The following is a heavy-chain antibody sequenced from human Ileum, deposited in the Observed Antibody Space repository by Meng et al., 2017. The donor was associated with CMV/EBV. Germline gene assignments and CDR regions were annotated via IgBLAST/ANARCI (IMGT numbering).Heavy chain of an antibody. J-gene: IGHJ4*02. V-gene: IGHV3-7*01. D-gene: IGHD2-8*01. CDR3: ANTGPLYGLYFCY. CDR1: GSSFSNSW. Sequence: GGSLRLSCAASGSSFSNSWMIWVRRAPGKGLEWVAKTNEDGSDKYYVDSVKGRFTIFRDNAKNSVYLQMNSLRAEDTAVYYCANTGPLYGLYFCYWGQGTLVTVSS. CDR2: TNEDGSDK.